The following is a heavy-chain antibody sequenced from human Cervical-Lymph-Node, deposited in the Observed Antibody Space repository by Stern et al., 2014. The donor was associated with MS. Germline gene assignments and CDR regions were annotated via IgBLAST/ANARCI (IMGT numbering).Heavy chain of an antibody. Sequence: EVQLVESGGGLVKPGGSLRLSCAASGFTFSSYSMNWVRQAPGKGLEWVSSISSSSSYIYYADSVKGRFTISRDNAKNSLCLQMNSLRAEDTAVYYCARDQGGKYYDSSGYYSDAFDIWGQGTMVTVSS. J-gene: IGHJ3*02. CDR3: ARDQGGKYYDSSGYYSDAFDI. D-gene: IGHD3-22*01. V-gene: IGHV3-21*01. CDR2: ISSSSSYI. CDR1: GFTFSSYS.